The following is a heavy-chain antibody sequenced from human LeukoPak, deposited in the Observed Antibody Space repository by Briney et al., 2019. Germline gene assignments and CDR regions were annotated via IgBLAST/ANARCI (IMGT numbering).Heavy chain of an antibody. J-gene: IGHJ4*02. CDR1: GYTFTSYG. D-gene: IGHD6-13*01. CDR2: ISAYNGNT. V-gene: IGHV1-18*01. CDR3: ARSAGLASIAAAGNDY. Sequence: GASVKVSCKASGYTFTSYGISWVRQAPGQGLEWMGWISAYNGNTNYAQELQGRVTMTTDTSTSTAYMELRSLRSDDTAVYYCARSAGLASIAAAGNDYWGQGTLVTVSS.